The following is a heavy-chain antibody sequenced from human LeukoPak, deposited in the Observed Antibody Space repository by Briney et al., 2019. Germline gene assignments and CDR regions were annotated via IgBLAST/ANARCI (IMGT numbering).Heavy chain of an antibody. V-gene: IGHV5-10-1*01. CDR1: GYSFTSYW. D-gene: IGHD3-22*01. J-gene: IGHJ4*02. CDR2: IDPSDSYT. Sequence: GESLKISCKGSGYSFTSYWISWVRQMPGKGLEWMGRIDPSDSYTSYRPSFQGHVTISVDKSISTAYLQWSSLKASDTAMYYCARQDRDPYYDSSGYYHPPDYWGQGTLVTVSS. CDR3: ARQDRDPYYDSSGYYHPPDY.